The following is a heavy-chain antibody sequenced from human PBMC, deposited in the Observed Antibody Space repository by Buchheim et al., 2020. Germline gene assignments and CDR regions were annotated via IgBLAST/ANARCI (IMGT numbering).Heavy chain of an antibody. CDR1: GGPISSYY. Sequence: QVQLQESGPGLVKPSETLSLTCTVSGGPISSYYWSWIRQPPGKGLEWIGYIYYSGSTNYNPSLKSRVTISVDTSKNQFSLKLSSVTAADTAVYYCARGGSSGGVDYYYGMDVWGQGTT. CDR2: IYYSGST. D-gene: IGHD6-19*01. CDR3: ARGGSSGGVDYYYGMDV. J-gene: IGHJ6*02. V-gene: IGHV4-59*01.